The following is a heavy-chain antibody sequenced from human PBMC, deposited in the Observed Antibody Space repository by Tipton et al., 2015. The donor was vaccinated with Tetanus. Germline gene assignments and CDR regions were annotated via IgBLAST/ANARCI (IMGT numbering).Heavy chain of an antibody. CDR1: GASMSSSSYY. CDR3: ARPSTTVTPRAFDV. V-gene: IGHV4-39*01. J-gene: IGHJ3*01. D-gene: IGHD4-17*01. Sequence: TLSLTCNVSGASMSSSSYYWDWIRQPPGMGLEWIGSIYYSGSSYYNPSLESRVTISLDTSKNRFSLKLTSVTAADAAVYYCARPSTTVTPRAFDVWGQGTMVTVSS. CDR2: IYYSGSS.